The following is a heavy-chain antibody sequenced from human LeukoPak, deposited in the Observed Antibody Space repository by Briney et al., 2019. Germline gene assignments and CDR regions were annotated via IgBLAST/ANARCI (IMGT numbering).Heavy chain of an antibody. CDR1: GFTFSSYW. Sequence: HPGGSLRLSCAASGFTFSSYWMSWVRQAPGKGLEWVANIKQDGSEKYYVDSVKGRFTISRDNAKNSLYLQMNSLRAEDTAVYYCASTAWELLWAEYFQHWGQGTLVTVSS. J-gene: IGHJ1*01. CDR3: ASTAWELLWAEYFQH. V-gene: IGHV3-7*01. CDR2: IKQDGSEK. D-gene: IGHD1-26*01.